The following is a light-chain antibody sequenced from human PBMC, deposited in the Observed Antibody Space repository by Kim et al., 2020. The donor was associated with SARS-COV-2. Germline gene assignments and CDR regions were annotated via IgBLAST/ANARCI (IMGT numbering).Light chain of an antibody. CDR2: DVS. CDR1: SSDVGGYNY. Sequence: QSITISCTGTSSDVGGYNYFSWYQQHPGKAPKLMIYDVSNRPSGVSNRFSGSKSGNTASLTISGLQAEDEADYYCSSYIRSSTNYVFGTGTKVTVL. J-gene: IGLJ1*01. V-gene: IGLV2-14*03. CDR3: SSYIRSSTNYV.